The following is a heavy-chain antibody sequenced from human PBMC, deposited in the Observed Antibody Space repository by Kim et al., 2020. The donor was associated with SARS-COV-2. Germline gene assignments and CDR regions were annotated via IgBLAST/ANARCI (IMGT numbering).Heavy chain of an antibody. CDR3: AKDPIAARVVPYYFDY. J-gene: IGHJ4*02. CDR1: GFTFSSYA. D-gene: IGHD6-6*01. CDR2: ISGSGGST. V-gene: IGHV3-23*01. Sequence: GGSLRLSCAASGFTFSSYAMSWVRQAPGKGLEWVSAISGSGGSTYYADSVKGRFTISRDNSKNTLYLQMNSLRAEDTAVYYCAKDPIAARVVPYYFDYWGQGTLVTVSS.